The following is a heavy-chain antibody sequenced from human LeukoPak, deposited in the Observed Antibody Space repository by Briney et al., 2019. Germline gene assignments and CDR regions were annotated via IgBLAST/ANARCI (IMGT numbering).Heavy chain of an antibody. J-gene: IGHJ4*02. CDR3: ARKDGDG. CDR2: IYNSGST. V-gene: IGHV4-59*01. Sequence: SETLSLTCTVSGVSISSYHWTWIRQPPGEGLEWIGHIYNSGSTNYNPSLRGQGTISLDTSKNQVSLKLSSVTAADTAMYYCARKDGDGWGQGTLVTVSS. CDR1: GVSISSYH. D-gene: IGHD5-24*01.